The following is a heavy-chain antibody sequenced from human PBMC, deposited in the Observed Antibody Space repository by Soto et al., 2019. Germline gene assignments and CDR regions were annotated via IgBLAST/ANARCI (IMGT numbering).Heavy chain of an antibody. Sequence: QVQLVQSGAEVKKPGSSVKVSCKASGGSFSSYIVSWVRQAPGQGLEWMGRIIPVLGVEYYAQKFQGRVTITEDKSTSKAYMELSSVRSEDTAVYSCENSPTPVSPTLPYTGRAVWGLGTTVPV. CDR2: IIPVLGVE. CDR1: GGSFSSYI. J-gene: IGHJ6*02. CDR3: ENSPTPVSPTLPYTGRAV. D-gene: IGHD2-2*02. V-gene: IGHV1-69*02.